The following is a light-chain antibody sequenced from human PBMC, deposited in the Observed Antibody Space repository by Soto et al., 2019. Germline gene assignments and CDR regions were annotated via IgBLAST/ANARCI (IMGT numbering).Light chain of an antibody. CDR3: QQSYSPPQT. J-gene: IGKJ1*01. Sequence: DIQMTQSPSSLSASVGDRVTITCRASQSINIYLTWYQQKPGKAPKVLIYAASNLQSGVPSRFSGGGSGTDFTLTISTLQPEDFAYYYCQQSYSPPQTFGQGTKVDIK. CDR2: AAS. CDR1: QSINIY. V-gene: IGKV1-39*01.